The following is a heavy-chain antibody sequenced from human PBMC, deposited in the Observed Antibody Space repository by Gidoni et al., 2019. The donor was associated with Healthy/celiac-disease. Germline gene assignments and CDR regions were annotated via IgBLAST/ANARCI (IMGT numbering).Heavy chain of an antibody. CDR3: AKDRGVVVVAASDY. Sequence: EVQLLESGGGLVQPGVSFGLSCSASGFTFRSYAMCWVRQAPGKGLEWVSAISGSGSSTYYADSVTGRFTISRDNSKNTLYLQMNSLRAEDTAVYYCAKDRGVVVVAASDYWGQGTLVTVSS. CDR1: GFTFRSYA. D-gene: IGHD2-15*01. J-gene: IGHJ4*02. CDR2: ISGSGSST. V-gene: IGHV3-23*01.